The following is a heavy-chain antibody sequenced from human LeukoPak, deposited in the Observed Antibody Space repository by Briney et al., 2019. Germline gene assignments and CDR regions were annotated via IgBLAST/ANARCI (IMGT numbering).Heavy chain of an antibody. CDR2: IKQDGSEK. J-gene: IGHJ4*02. V-gene: IGHV3-7*04. CDR3: ARGEYYYDGGY. CDR1: GFTFSSYW. D-gene: IGHD3-22*01. Sequence: QPGGSLRLSCAVSGFTFSSYWMSWVRQAPGKGLEWVANIKQDGSEKYLVDSVKGRFTISRDNAKNSLYLQMESLRAEDTSVYYCARGEYYYDGGYWGQETLVTVSS.